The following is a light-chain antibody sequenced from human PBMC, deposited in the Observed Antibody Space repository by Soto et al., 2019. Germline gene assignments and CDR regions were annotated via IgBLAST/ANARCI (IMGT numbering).Light chain of an antibody. CDR3: QQANSFPLT. V-gene: IGKV1-5*03. CDR1: QDIGTW. Sequence: DIQITQSPSTLSSSVLDRVTITCLASQDIGTWLAWYQQKPEKAPKVLIYRASHLESGVPSRFSASGSGTEFSLTISSLQPEDFATYYCQQANSFPLTFGQGTRLEI. J-gene: IGKJ5*01. CDR2: RAS.